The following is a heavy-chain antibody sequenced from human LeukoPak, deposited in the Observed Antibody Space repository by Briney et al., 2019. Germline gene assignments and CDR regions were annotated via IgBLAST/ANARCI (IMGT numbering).Heavy chain of an antibody. D-gene: IGHD4-17*01. CDR1: GFTFSSYW. CDR3: ARGNGDYGDAFDI. J-gene: IGHJ3*02. Sequence: PGGSLRLSCAASGFTFSSYWMSWVRQAPGKGLEWVANIKQDGSEKYYVDSVKGRFTISRDNAKNSLYLQMNSLRAEDTAVYYCARGNGDYGDAFDIWGQGTMVTVSS. V-gene: IGHV3-7*01. CDR2: IKQDGSEK.